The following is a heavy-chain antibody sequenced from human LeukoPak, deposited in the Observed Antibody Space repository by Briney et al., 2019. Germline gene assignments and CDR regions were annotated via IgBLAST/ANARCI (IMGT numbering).Heavy chain of an antibody. V-gene: IGHV1-69-2*01. D-gene: IGHD3-10*01. CDR2: VDPEDGET. Sequence: ASVKVSCKVSGYTLTDYYMHWVQQAPGKGLEWMGLVDPEDGETIYAEKFQGRVTITADTSTDTAYMELSSLRSEDTAVYYCATDTMVRGVIIPFDYWGQGTLVTVSS. J-gene: IGHJ4*02. CDR3: ATDTMVRGVIIPFDY. CDR1: GYTLTDYY.